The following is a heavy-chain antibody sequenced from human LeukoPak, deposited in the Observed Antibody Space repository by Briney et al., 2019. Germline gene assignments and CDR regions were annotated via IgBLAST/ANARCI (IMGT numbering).Heavy chain of an antibody. CDR2: MNPNSGNT. CDR3: ARVAGNCGGDCYRLVY. CDR1: GYTFTTYD. J-gene: IGHJ4*02. Sequence: ASAKVSCKASGYTFTTYDINWVRQATGQGLEWMAWMNPNSGNTGYAQKFQGRVTITRNTSISTDYMELSSLRSEETAVYYCARVAGNCGGDCYRLVYWGQGTLVTVAS. V-gene: IGHV1-8*01. D-gene: IGHD2-21*01.